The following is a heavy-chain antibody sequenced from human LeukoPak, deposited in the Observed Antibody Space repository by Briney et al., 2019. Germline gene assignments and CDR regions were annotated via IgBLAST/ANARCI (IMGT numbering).Heavy chain of an antibody. CDR3: VKDLGRYRNNCFDY. CDR1: GFTFSSYG. V-gene: IGHV3-30*18. D-gene: IGHD1-26*01. J-gene: IGHJ4*02. Sequence: GGSLRLSCAASGFTFSSYGMHWVRQAPGKGLEWVAVISYDGNNNYYADSVKGRFTISRDNSKNTLYLQMNSLRAEDTAVYYCVKDLGRYRNNCFDYWGQGTLVTVSS. CDR2: ISYDGNNN.